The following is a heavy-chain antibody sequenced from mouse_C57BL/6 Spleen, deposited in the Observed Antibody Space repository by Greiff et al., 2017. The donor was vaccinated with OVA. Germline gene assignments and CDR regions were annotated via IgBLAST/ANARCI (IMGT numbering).Heavy chain of an antibody. J-gene: IGHJ1*03. CDR3: ASERYCGSANFDV. CDR1: GYTFTSYW. V-gene: IGHV1-52*01. Sequence: VKLQQPGAELVRPGSSVKLSCKASGYTFTSYWMHWVKQRPIQGLEWIGNIDPSDSETHYNQKFKDQATLTVDKSSSTAYMQLSSLASEDSAVYYCASERYCGSANFDVWGTGTTVTVSS. CDR2: IDPSDSET. D-gene: IGHD1-1*01.